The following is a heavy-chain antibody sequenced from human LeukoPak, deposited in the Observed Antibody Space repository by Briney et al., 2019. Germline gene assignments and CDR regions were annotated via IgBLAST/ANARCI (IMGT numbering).Heavy chain of an antibody. J-gene: IGHJ4*02. V-gene: IGHV3-30*02. CDR3: AKDRRFLFSGYDYFDY. CDR2: MRYDGSNK. Sequence: GVPLRLSCAASGFTFSSYGMHWVRQSPGKGLEWVAFMRYDGSNKYYADSVKGRFTISRDNSKNTLYLQMNSLRAEDTAVYYCAKDRRFLFSGYDYFDYWGQGTLVTVSS. CDR1: GFTFSSYG. D-gene: IGHD5-12*01.